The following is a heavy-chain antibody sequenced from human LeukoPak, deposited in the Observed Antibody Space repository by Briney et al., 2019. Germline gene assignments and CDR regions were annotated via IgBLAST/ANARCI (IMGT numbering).Heavy chain of an antibody. CDR3: ARSGITMVRGVIMRAPFDY. V-gene: IGHV1-2*02. Sequence: ASVKVSCKASGYTFSGYYMHWVRQAPGQGLEWMGWINPNSGGTKYVQKFQGRVTTTRDTSTSTVYMELSSLRSEDTAVYYCARSGITMVRGVIMRAPFDYWGQGTLVTVSS. CDR1: GYTFSGYY. D-gene: IGHD3-10*01. J-gene: IGHJ4*02. CDR2: INPNSGGT.